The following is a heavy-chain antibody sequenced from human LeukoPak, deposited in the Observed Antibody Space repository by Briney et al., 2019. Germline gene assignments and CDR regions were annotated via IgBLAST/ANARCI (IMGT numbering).Heavy chain of an antibody. Sequence: GGSLRLSCTASRFIFGHYAMTWLRQAPGRGLEWVGFIRSKTYGETTEYAASVKGRFTISRDDSKSIAYLQMNSLKSEDTAVYYCTRGIPKTGMNCWGQGTLVTVSA. CDR1: RFIFGHYA. D-gene: IGHD1-14*01. J-gene: IGHJ4*02. V-gene: IGHV3-49*03. CDR3: TRGIPKTGMNC. CDR2: IRSKTYGETT.